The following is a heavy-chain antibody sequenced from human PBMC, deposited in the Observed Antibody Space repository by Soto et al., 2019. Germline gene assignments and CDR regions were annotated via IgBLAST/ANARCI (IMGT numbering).Heavy chain of an antibody. CDR1: GDSVSRNSGA. CDR2: TYYRSKWYS. CDR3: ARGNSNDEVYYYGMDV. V-gene: IGHV6-1*01. D-gene: IGHD1-1*01. Sequence: SQTLSLTCAISGDSVSRNSGAWNWIGQSPSGGLQWLGRTYYRSKWYSEYAPTVKSRIPINPDTAKNQFALQLKSVTPDDSGVYYCARGNSNDEVYYYGMDVWAKGSRSPSP. J-gene: IGHJ6*02.